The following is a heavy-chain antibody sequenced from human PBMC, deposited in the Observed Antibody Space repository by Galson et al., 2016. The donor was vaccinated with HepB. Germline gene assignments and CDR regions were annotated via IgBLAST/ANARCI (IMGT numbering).Heavy chain of an antibody. D-gene: IGHD3-16*01. CDR3: ARVFDFYYYMDV. CDR1: GGIFSSYA. Sequence: SVKVSCKASGGIFSSYAINWVRQAPGQGLERMGRIIPIFGTANYAQKFQGRVTITADKSTSTAYMELSSLRSEDTAMYYCARVFDFYYYMDVWGKGTTVTVSS. J-gene: IGHJ6*03. CDR2: IIPIFGTA. V-gene: IGHV1-69*06.